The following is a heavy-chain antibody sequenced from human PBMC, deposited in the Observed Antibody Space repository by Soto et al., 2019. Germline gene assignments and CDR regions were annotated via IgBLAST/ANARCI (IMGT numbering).Heavy chain of an antibody. CDR1: GLTFSTHS. J-gene: IGHJ4*02. CDR3: VGEVGFQLIY. V-gene: IGHV3-48*01. CDR2: ITSSSVTM. Sequence: EVQLVESGGGLVQPGESLRLSCAASGLTFSTHSMNWVRQAPGKGLKWISYITSSSVTMYADSVKGRFTISRDNAKNSLYLQMNSLRAEDTAVYFCVGEVGFQLIYWGQGTLVTVSS. D-gene: IGHD2-2*01.